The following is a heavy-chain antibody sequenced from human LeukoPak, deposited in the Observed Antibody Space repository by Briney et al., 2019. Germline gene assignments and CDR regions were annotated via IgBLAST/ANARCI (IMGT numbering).Heavy chain of an antibody. CDR3: ARASMEMATAFDY. V-gene: IGHV4-39*07. Sequence: PSETLSLTCTVSGGSISSSSYYWGWIRQPPGKGLEWIGSIYYSGSTYYNPSLKSRVTISVDRSKNQFSLKLSSVTAADTAVYYCARASMEMATAFDYWGQGTLVTVSS. J-gene: IGHJ4*02. CDR1: GGSISSSSYY. CDR2: IYYSGST. D-gene: IGHD5-24*01.